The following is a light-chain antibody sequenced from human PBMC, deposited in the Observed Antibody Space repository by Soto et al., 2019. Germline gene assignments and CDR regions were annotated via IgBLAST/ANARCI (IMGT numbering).Light chain of an antibody. CDR2: AAS. CDR3: QNYNSYPIN. V-gene: IGKV1-16*01. CDR1: QTISTY. J-gene: IGKJ5*01. Sequence: DIQMTHSPSSLSAPVVDRFTITFLASQTISTYLIWYQQRPGKAPRLLIYAASSLQSGVPSRFSGSGSGTEFTLTISSLQPDDFATYYCQNYNSYPINCGQGTRRGIK.